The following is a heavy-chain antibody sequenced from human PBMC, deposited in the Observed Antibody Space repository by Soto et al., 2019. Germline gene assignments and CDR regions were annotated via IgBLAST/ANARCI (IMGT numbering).Heavy chain of an antibody. Sequence: QVQLVESGGGVVQPGRSLRLSCAASGFTFSSYAMHWVRQAPGKGLEWVAVISYDGSNKYYADSVKGRFTISRDNSKNTLYLQMNSLRAEDTAVYYCAKVPVGSGYREFDYWGQGTLVTVSS. D-gene: IGHD6-25*01. V-gene: IGHV3-30-3*01. CDR1: GFTFSSYA. CDR3: AKVPVGSGYREFDY. J-gene: IGHJ4*02. CDR2: ISYDGSNK.